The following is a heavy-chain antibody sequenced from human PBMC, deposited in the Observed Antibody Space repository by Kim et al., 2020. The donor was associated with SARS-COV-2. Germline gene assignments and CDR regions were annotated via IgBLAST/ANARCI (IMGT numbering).Heavy chain of an antibody. J-gene: IGHJ6*02. CDR3: AAFRAYYYYGMDV. D-gene: IGHD2-21*01. V-gene: IGHV3-9*01. Sequence: ADSGNGRLTISRDNAKNSLCLQMTSLGAEDTALYYCAAFRAYYYYGMDVWGQGTTVTVSS.